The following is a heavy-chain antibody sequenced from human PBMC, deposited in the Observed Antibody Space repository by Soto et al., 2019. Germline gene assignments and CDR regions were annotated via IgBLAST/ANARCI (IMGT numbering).Heavy chain of an antibody. CDR1: GFTFRSYA. D-gene: IGHD5-18*01. Sequence: GGSLRLSCAASGFTFRSYAMSWVRQAPGKGLEWVSGISDSDGSTYYADSVKGRFTISRDDSKNTLYLQMNSLRAEDTAVFYCARSRNTPFDYWGQGTLVTVSS. V-gene: IGHV3-23*01. CDR3: ARSRNTPFDY. J-gene: IGHJ4*02. CDR2: ISDSDGST.